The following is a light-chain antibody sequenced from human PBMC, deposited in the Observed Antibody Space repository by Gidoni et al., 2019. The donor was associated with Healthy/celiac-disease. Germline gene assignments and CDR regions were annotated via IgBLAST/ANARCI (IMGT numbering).Light chain of an antibody. CDR1: QSVSSY. CDR2: DAS. CDR3: QQRSNWPPDT. J-gene: IGKJ2*01. V-gene: IGKV3-11*01. Sequence: EIVLTQSPATLSLSPEERATLTCRASQSVSSYLAWYQQKPGQAPRLLIYDASNRATGIPARFSGSGSWTDFTLTISSLEPEDFAVYYCQQRSNWPPDTFGQXTKLEIK.